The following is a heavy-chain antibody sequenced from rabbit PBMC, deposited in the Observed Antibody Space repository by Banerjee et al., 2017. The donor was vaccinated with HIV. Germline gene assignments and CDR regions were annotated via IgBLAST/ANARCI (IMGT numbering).Heavy chain of an antibody. Sequence: QEQLEESGGGLVKPEGSLTLTCKASGFSFSSGYDMCWVRQAPGKGLEWIGYIYTGSGNTFYASWAKGRFTISKTSSTTVTLQMTSLTAADTATYFCAHASSSSYYDPYYFNLWGPGTLVTVS. J-gene: IGHJ4*01. CDR3: AHASSSSYYDPYYFNL. CDR2: IYTGSGNT. CDR1: GFSFSSGYD. V-gene: IGHV1S45*01. D-gene: IGHD1-1*01.